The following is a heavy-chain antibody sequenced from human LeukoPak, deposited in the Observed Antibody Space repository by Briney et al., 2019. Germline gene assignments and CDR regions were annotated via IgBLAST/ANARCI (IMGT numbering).Heavy chain of an antibody. CDR1: GYTFTAHY. J-gene: IGHJ3*02. CDR2: INPKSGGT. Sequence: GASVKVSCKASGYTFTAHYMHWVRQAPGQGLEWMGWINPKSGGTDYARKFQGRVTMTRDTSISTAYMELSRLRSDDTAVYYCATRSSYGSGTPSDAFDIWGQGTMVTVSS. V-gene: IGHV1-2*02. D-gene: IGHD3-10*01. CDR3: ATRSSYGSGTPSDAFDI.